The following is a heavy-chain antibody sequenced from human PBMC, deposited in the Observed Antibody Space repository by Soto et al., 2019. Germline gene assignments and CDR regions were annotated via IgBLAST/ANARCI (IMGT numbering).Heavy chain of an antibody. CDR1: GYTFTYRY. CDR3: AGEGYGEDSGRGDYGMDV. Sequence: SVKVSCKASGYTFTYRYRHWVRQAPGQALEWMGWITPFNGNTNYAQKFQDRVTITRDRSMSTAYMELSSLRSEDTAMYYCAGEGYGEDSGRGDYGMDVWGQGTTVTVSS. J-gene: IGHJ6*02. V-gene: IGHV1-45*02. CDR2: ITPFNGNT. D-gene: IGHD4-17*01.